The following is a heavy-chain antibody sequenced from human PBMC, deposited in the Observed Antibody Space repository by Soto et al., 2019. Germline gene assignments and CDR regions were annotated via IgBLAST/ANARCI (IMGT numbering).Heavy chain of an antibody. J-gene: IGHJ4*02. D-gene: IGHD3-16*01. Sequence: QVQLVQSGAEVKKTGSSVKVSCKTSGGTFSTFGMSWVRQAPGQGLEWMGGIIPFFGTAEYSQKFEDRITITADESTNTVYMDLRSLTSEDTAIYYCARTAPMDAGDMYYYDFWGQGALVIVSS. CDR2: IIPFFGTA. V-gene: IGHV1-69*01. CDR3: ARTAPMDAGDMYYYDF. CDR1: GGTFSTFG.